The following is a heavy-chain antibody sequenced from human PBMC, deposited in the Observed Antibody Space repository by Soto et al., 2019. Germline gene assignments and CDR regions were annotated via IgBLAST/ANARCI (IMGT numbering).Heavy chain of an antibody. J-gene: IGHJ6*02. Sequence: ASVKVSCKASGYTFTSYAISWVRQAPGQGLEWMGGIIAYNGNTNYAQKLQGRVTMTTDTSTSTAYMELRSLRSDDTAVYYCARYAGPHSCGWFVDYYYYGMDVWGQGTTVTVSS. CDR1: GYTFTSYA. V-gene: IGHV1-18*01. CDR2: IIAYNGNT. CDR3: ARYAGPHSCGWFVDYYYYGMDV. D-gene: IGHD6-19*01.